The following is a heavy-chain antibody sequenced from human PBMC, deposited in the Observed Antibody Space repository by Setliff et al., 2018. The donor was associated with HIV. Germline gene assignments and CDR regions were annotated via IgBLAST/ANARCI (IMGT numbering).Heavy chain of an antibody. D-gene: IGHD2-8*01. V-gene: IGHV4-39*07. CDR3: ARGKVLRGNILYY. J-gene: IGHJ4*02. Sequence: TSGTLSLTCSVSGVSISNHYWGWIRQPPGKGLEWIGSVYNSGITFKNPSLKSRVSISVDRSGNQFSLTLTSVTATDTAVYYCARGKVLRGNILYYWGQGTLVTVSS. CDR1: GVSISNHY. CDR2: VYNSGIT.